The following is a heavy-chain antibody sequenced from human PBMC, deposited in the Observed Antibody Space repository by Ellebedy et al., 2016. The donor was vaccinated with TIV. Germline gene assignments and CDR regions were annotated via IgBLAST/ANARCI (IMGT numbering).Heavy chain of an antibody. CDR1: GFTFSSYG. CDR2: IKSKTDGGTT. J-gene: IGHJ4*02. V-gene: IGHV3-15*07. Sequence: PGGSLRLSCAASGFTFSSYGMHWVRKAQGKGLEWVGRIKSKTDGGTTDYAAPVKGIFTISRDDSKNTLYLQMNSLKTEDTAVYYCTTDPGYDSSGYVAFDYWGQGTLVTVSS. D-gene: IGHD3-22*01. CDR3: TTDPGYDSSGYVAFDY.